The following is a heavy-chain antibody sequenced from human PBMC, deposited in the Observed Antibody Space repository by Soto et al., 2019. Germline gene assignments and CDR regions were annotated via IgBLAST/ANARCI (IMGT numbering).Heavy chain of an antibody. D-gene: IGHD3-22*01. Sequence: SETLSLTCAVYGGSFSGYYWSWIRQPPGKGLEWIGEINHSGSTNYNPSLKSRVTISVDTSKNQFSLKLSSVTAADTAVYYCATATVVYYDSSGYYDWFDPWGQGTLVTVSS. CDR1: GGSFSGYY. V-gene: IGHV4-34*01. J-gene: IGHJ5*02. CDR3: ATATVVYYDSSGYYDWFDP. CDR2: INHSGST.